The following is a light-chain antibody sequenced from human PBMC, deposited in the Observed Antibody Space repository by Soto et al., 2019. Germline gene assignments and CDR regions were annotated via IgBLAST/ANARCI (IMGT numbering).Light chain of an antibody. CDR2: GAS. V-gene: IGKV3-20*01. Sequence: EIVLTQSPGTLSLSPGERATLSCRASQSVSSSYLAWYQQKPGQAPRLLIYGASSRATGIPDRFSGSGSGTYFTLTIRRLEPEDFAVYYCQQYGSSGYTFGQGTKLEIK. J-gene: IGKJ2*01. CDR3: QQYGSSGYT. CDR1: QSVSSSY.